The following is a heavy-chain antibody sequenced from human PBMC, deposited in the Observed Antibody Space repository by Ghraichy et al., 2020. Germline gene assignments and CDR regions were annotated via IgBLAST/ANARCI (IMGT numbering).Heavy chain of an antibody. CDR1: GGSFSGYF. CDR3: ARGSHIAAADTNYFDY. CDR2: IKHSGST. J-gene: IGHJ4*02. D-gene: IGHD6-13*01. V-gene: IGHV4-34*01. Sequence: SETLSLTCAVYGGSFSGYFWSWIRQPPGRGLEWIGEIKHSGSTNYNPPLKSRVTISIDTSKNQFSLKLSSVTAADTAVYYCARGSHIAAADTNYFDYWGQGTLVTVSS.